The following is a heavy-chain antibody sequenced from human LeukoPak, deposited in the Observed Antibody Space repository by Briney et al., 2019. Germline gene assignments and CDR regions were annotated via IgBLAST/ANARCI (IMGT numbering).Heavy chain of an antibody. CDR2: IIPIFGTA. V-gene: IGHV1-69*05. Sequence: SVRVSCKASGGTFSSYAISWVRQAPGQGLEWMGGIIPIFGTANYAQKFQGRVTITTDESTSTAYMELSSLRSEDTAVCYCARASDYGPTAHFDYWGQGTLVTVSS. CDR3: ARASDYGPTAHFDY. D-gene: IGHD4/OR15-4a*01. J-gene: IGHJ4*02. CDR1: GGTFSSYA.